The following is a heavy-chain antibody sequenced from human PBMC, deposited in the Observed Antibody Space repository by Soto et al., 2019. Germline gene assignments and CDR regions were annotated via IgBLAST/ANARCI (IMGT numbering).Heavy chain of an antibody. CDR3: ARSGYYDILTGYFDY. Sequence: QVQLVESGGGVVQPGRSLRLSCAASGFTFSSYGMHWVRQAPGKGLEWVAVIWYDGSNEYYADSVKGRFTISRDNSKNTLYLQMNSLRAEDTAVYYCARSGYYDILTGYFDYWGQGTLVTVSS. V-gene: IGHV3-33*01. J-gene: IGHJ4*02. CDR2: IWYDGSNE. D-gene: IGHD3-9*01. CDR1: GFTFSSYG.